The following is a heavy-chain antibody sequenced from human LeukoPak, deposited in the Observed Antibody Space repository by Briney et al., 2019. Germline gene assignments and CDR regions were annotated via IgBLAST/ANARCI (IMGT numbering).Heavy chain of an antibody. CDR1: GGTFSSYA. Sequence: ASVKVSCKASGGTFSSYAISWVRQAPGQGLEWMGGIIPIFGTANYVQKFQGRVTITTDESTSTAYMELSSLRSEDTAVYYCARSTYYDILTGYFPPYYFDYWGQGTLVTVSS. D-gene: IGHD3-9*01. CDR3: ARSTYYDILTGYFPPYYFDY. J-gene: IGHJ4*02. CDR2: IIPIFGTA. V-gene: IGHV1-69*05.